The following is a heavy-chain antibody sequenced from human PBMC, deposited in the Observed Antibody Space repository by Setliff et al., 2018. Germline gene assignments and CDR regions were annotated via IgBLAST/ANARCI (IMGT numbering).Heavy chain of an antibody. J-gene: IGHJ4*02. Sequence: SETLSLTCAVSGGSLSTYYWIWIRQPPGKGLEWIGEINHSGSTNYNPSLKSRVTISVDTSKNQFSLKLSSVTAADTALYYCTVYNTGSSKDHYWGQGTPVTV. V-gene: IGHV4-34*01. CDR1: GGSLSTYY. CDR3: TVYNTGSSKDHY. CDR2: INHSGST. D-gene: IGHD2-8*02.